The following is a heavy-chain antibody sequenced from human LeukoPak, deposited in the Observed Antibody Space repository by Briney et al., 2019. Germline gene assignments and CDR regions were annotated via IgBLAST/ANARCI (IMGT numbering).Heavy chain of an antibody. J-gene: IGHJ3*02. V-gene: IGHV3-21*04. Sequence: GGSLRLSCAASAFTFSSYSMNWVRQAPGKGLEWVSSISTSSSYIYYADSVKGRFTISRDNAKNTLYLQMNSLRAEDTAVYYCAKVWWYDSSGYGAFDIWGQGTMVTVSS. CDR3: AKVWWYDSSGYGAFDI. CDR2: ISTSSSYI. D-gene: IGHD3-22*01. CDR1: AFTFSSYS.